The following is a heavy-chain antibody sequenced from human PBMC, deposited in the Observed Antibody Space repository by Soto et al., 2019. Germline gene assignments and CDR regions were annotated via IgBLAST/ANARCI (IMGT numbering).Heavy chain of an antibody. J-gene: IGHJ4*02. D-gene: IGHD1-1*01. CDR3: AKAHLNADCVWNADFDY. CDR1: GFTFNTYA. CDR2: ISGSGGRA. Sequence: EVQLLESGGGLVQPGGSLRLSCAASGFTFNTYAMSWVRQAPGKGLEWASAISGSGGRAYYADSVKGRFTISRDSSKNTLYLQMNSLRAEDTAVYYCAKAHLNADCVWNADFDYWGQGTLVTVSS. V-gene: IGHV3-23*01.